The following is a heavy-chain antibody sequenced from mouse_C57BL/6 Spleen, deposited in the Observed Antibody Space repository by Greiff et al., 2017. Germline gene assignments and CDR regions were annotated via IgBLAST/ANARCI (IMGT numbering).Heavy chain of an antibody. V-gene: IGHV3-6*01. CDR1: GYSITSGYY. CDR2: ISYDGSN. D-gene: IGHD2-2*01. Sequence: EVQLQESGPGLVKPSQSLSLTCSVTGYSITSGYYWNWIRQFPGNKLEWMGYISYDGSNNSNPSLKNRISITRDTSKNQFFLKLNSVTTEDTATYYCANGYDEGVWFAYWGQGTLVTVSA. J-gene: IGHJ3*01. CDR3: ANGYDEGVWFAY.